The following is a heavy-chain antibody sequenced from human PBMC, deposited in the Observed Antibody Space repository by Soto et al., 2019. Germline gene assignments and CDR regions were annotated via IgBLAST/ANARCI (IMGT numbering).Heavy chain of an antibody. CDR2: IWYDGSNK. V-gene: IGHV3-33*01. J-gene: IGHJ4*02. CDR3: ARDSYDSSGYSTPFDY. D-gene: IGHD3-22*01. CDR1: GFTFSSYG. Sequence: GGSLRLSCAASGFTFSSYGMHWVRQAPGKGLEWVAVIWYDGSNKYYADSVKGRFTISRDNSKNTLYLQMNSLRAEDTAVYYCARDSYDSSGYSTPFDYWGQGTLVTVSS.